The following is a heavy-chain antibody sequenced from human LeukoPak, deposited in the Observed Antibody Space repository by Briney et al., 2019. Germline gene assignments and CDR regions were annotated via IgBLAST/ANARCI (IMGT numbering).Heavy chain of an antibody. Sequence: GGSLRLSCAASGFTFSDYYMSWIRQAPGKGLEWVSYISSSGSTIYYADSVKGRFIISRDNAKNSLYLQMNSLRAEDTAVYYCARTPEGYSYGLYYFDYWGQGTLVTVSS. J-gene: IGHJ4*02. V-gene: IGHV3-11*01. CDR3: ARTPEGYSYGLYYFDY. CDR1: GFTFSDYY. CDR2: ISSSGSTI. D-gene: IGHD5-18*01.